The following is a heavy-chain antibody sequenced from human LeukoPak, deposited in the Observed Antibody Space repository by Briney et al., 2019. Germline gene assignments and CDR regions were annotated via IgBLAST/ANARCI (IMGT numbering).Heavy chain of an antibody. Sequence: SETLSLTCTVSGGSISSYYWSWTRQPPGKGLEWIGYIYYSGSTNYNPSLKSRVTISVDTSKNQFSLKLSSVTAADTAVYYCARDRDYYDSSGYSYYFDYWGQGTLVTVSS. J-gene: IGHJ4*02. V-gene: IGHV4-59*01. CDR3: ARDRDYYDSSGYSYYFDY. CDR2: IYYSGST. D-gene: IGHD3-22*01. CDR1: GGSISSYY.